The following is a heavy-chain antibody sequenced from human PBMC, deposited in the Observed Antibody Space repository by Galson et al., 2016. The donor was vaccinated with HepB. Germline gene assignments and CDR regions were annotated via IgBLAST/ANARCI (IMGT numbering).Heavy chain of an antibody. CDR1: GFTFSDYY. CDR3: AREGRGQLSNDAFEI. J-gene: IGHJ3*02. CDR2: ITSSSSYT. D-gene: IGHD6-13*01. Sequence: SLRLSCAASGFTFSDYYMNWIRQAPGKGLEWVSCITSSSSYTNYADSVKGRFTISRDNAKNSLYLQMNSLRAEDTAVYYCAREGRGQLSNDAFEIWGQGTMVTVTS. V-gene: IGHV3-11*06.